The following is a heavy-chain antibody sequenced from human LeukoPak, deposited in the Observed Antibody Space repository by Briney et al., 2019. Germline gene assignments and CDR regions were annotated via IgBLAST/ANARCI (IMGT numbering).Heavy chain of an antibody. J-gene: IGHJ3*02. CDR3: AKDISIGGSWFGDAFDI. V-gene: IGHV3-9*03. CDR2: ISWNSGSI. CDR1: GFSFNDYG. Sequence: AGGSLRLSCAASGFSFNDYGMHWVRQAPGKGLEWVSSISWNSGSIDYADSVKGRFTISRDNAENSLYLQMNSLRAEDMALYYCAKDISIGGSWFGDAFDIWGQGTMVSVSS. D-gene: IGHD3-10*01.